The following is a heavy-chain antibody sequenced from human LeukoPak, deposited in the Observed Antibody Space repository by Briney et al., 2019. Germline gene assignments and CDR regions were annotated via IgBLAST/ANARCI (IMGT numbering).Heavy chain of an antibody. Sequence: SETLSLTCAVYGGSFSGYYWSWIRQPPGKGLEWIGEINHGGSTNYNPSLKSRVTISVDTSKNQFSLKLSSVTAADTAVYYCARGEYSSGWYIINWFDPWGQGTLVTVSS. CDR1: GGSFSGYY. J-gene: IGHJ5*02. CDR2: INHGGST. D-gene: IGHD6-19*01. CDR3: ARGEYSSGWYIINWFDP. V-gene: IGHV4-34*01.